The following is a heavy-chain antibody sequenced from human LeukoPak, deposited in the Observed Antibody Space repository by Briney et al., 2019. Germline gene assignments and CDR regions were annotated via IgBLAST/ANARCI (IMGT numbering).Heavy chain of an antibody. CDR3: AKDLSFGMTTVDY. D-gene: IGHD4-17*01. CDR2: ISYDGSNK. J-gene: IGHJ4*02. V-gene: IGHV3-30*18. Sequence: GRSLRLSCAASGFTFSSYGMHWVRQAPGKGLEWVAVISYDGSNKYYADSVKGRFTISRDNSKNTLYLQMNSLRAEGTAVYYCAKDLSFGMTTVDYWGQGTLVTVSS. CDR1: GFTFSSYG.